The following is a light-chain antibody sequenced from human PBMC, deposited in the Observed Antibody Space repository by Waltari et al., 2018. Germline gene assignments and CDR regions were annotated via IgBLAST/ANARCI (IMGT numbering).Light chain of an antibody. V-gene: IGLV1-40*02. CDR3: QSFDTSLRDGVV. CDR2: GNT. J-gene: IGLJ2*01. CDR1: TSNIGAEHE. Sequence: QSILTQPPSVSGAPGQRVTISFTGSTSNIGAEHEYYWYKYFPVSGLTLPMYGNTHRPSGVPDRFSGSKAGTSASLTITGLQAEDEADYYCQSFDTSLRDGVVFGGGTKV.